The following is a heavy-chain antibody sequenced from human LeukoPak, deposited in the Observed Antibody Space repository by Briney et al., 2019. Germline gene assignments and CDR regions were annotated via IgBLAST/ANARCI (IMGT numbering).Heavy chain of an antibody. V-gene: IGHV4-34*01. J-gene: IGHJ5*02. CDR2: INHSGST. CDR3: AAQGYCSSTSCYGGRDWFDP. CDR1: GGSFSGYY. Sequence: PSETLSLTCAVYGGSFSGYYWSWIRQPPGKGLEWIGEINHSGSTNYNPSLKSRVTISVDTSKNQFSLKLSSVTAADTAVYYCAAQGYCSSTSCYGGRDWFDPWGQGTLVTVSS. D-gene: IGHD2-2*01.